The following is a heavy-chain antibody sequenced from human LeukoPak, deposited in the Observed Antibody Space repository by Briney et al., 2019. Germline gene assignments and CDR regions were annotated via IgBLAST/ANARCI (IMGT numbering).Heavy chain of an antibody. Sequence: ASVKVSCKASGYTFTGYYMHWVRQAPGQGLEWMGRINPNSGGTNYAQKFQGRVTMTRDTSISTAYMELSRLRSDDTAVYYCARDGVVGAHYADYWGQGTLVTVSS. J-gene: IGHJ4*02. CDR2: INPNSGGT. CDR1: GYTFTGYY. CDR3: ARDGVVGAHYADY. V-gene: IGHV1-2*06. D-gene: IGHD1-26*01.